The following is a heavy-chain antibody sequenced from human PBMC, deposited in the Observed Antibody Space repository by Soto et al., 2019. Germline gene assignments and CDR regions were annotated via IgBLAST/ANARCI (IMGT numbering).Heavy chain of an antibody. V-gene: IGHV4-39*01. CDR2: IYYSGST. Sequence: SETLSLTCTVSGGSISSSSYYWGWIRQPPGKGLEWIGNIYYSGSTYYNPSLKSRVTISVDTSKNQFSLKLSSVTAADTAVYYCARRMVRGVIPFDYWGQGTLVTVS. D-gene: IGHD3-10*01. CDR3: ARRMVRGVIPFDY. J-gene: IGHJ4*02. CDR1: GGSISSSSYY.